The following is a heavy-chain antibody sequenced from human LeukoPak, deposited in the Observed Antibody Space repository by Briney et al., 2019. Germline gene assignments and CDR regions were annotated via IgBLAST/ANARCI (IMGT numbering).Heavy chain of an antibody. CDR3: ARLLSSSSSPSDY. D-gene: IGHD6-6*01. J-gene: IGHJ4*02. CDR1: GFTFSSYS. V-gene: IGHV3-7*01. Sequence: GGSLRLSCATSGFTFSSYSMNWVRQAPGKGLEWVANIKQDGSEKYYVDSVKGRFTISRDNAKNSLYLQMNSLRAEDTAVYYCARLLSSSSSPSDYWGQGTLVTVSS. CDR2: IKQDGSEK.